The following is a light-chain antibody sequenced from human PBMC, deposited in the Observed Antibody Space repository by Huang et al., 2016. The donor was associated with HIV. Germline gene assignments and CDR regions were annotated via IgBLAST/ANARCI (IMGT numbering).Light chain of an antibody. Sequence: EIVMTQSPATLSVSPGERATLSCRASQSVSSNLAWYQQKPGQAPRLLIYGASTRATGIPARFSGSGSGPEFTLTISSLQSEDFAVYYCQHYNNWPAITFGQGTRLEIK. CDR1: QSVSSN. J-gene: IGKJ5*01. V-gene: IGKV3-15*01. CDR2: GAS. CDR3: QHYNNWPAIT.